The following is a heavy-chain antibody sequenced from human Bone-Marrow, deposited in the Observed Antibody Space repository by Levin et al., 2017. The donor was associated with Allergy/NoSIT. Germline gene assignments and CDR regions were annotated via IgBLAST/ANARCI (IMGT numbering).Heavy chain of an antibody. Sequence: SETLSLTCAVSGGSISSGGYSWSWIRQPPGKGLEWIGYIYHSGSTYYNPSLKSRVTISVDRSKNQFSLKLSSVTAADTAVYYCASQTNLGYFDYWGQGTLVTVSS. V-gene: IGHV4-30-2*01. CDR2: IYHSGST. CDR3: ASQTNLGYFDY. CDR1: GGSISSGGYS. J-gene: IGHJ4*02. D-gene: IGHD4/OR15-4a*01.